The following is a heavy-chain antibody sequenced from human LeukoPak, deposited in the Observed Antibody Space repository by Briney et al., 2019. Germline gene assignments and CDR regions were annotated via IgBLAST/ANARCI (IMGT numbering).Heavy chain of an antibody. D-gene: IGHD3-16*01. CDR2: IYTSGST. CDR1: GCSISSGSYY. V-gene: IGHV4-61*02. J-gene: IGHJ3*02. Sequence: SQTLSLTCTASGCSISSGSYYWSWIRQPAGKGLEWIGRIYTSGSTNYNPSLKSRVTISVDTSKNQFSLKLSSVTAADTAVYYCARALGGTRGAFDIWGQGTMVTVSS. CDR3: ARALGGTRGAFDI.